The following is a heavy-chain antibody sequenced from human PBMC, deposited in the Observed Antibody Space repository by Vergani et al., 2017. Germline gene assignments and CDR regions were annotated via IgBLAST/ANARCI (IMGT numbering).Heavy chain of an antibody. V-gene: IGHV3-23*01. Sequence: EVQLLESGGGLVQPGGSLRLSCAASGFTFSSYAMSWVRQAPGKGLEWVSAISGSGGSTYYADSVKGRFTISGDNSKNALYLQMNSLRAEDTAVYYCAKESVVVPAGKHSNWYFDLWGRGTLVTVSS. CDR1: GFTFSSYA. J-gene: IGHJ2*01. CDR3: AKESVVVPAGKHSNWYFDL. CDR2: ISGSGGST. D-gene: IGHD2-2*01.